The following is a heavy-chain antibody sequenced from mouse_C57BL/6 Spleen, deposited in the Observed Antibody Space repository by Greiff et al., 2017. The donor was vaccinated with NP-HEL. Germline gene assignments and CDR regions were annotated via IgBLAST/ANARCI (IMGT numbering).Heavy chain of an antibody. V-gene: IGHV1-20*01. CDR1: GYSFTGYF. D-gene: IGHD3-1*01. J-gene: IGHJ3*01. CDR3: ARSGYYGWFAY. CDR2: INPYNGDT. Sequence: VQLKESGPELVKPGDSVKISCKASGYSFTGYFMNWVMQSHGKSLEWIGRINPYNGDTFYNQKFKGKATLTVDKSSSTAHMELRSLTSEDSAVYYCARSGYYGWFAYWGQGTLVTVSA.